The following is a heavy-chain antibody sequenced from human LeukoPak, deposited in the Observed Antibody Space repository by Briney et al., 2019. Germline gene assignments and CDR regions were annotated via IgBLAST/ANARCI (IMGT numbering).Heavy chain of an antibody. CDR2: IYYSGST. Sequence: PSQTLSLTCTVCGGSISSGDYYWSWIRQHPGKGLEWIGYIYYSGSTYYNPSLKSRVTISLDTSKNQFSLKLTSVTAADTAVYYCAKDGGSYSGYDSKAFDIWGQGTVVTVSS. V-gene: IGHV4-31*03. D-gene: IGHD5-12*01. CDR3: AKDGGSYSGYDSKAFDI. J-gene: IGHJ3*02. CDR1: GGSISSGDYY.